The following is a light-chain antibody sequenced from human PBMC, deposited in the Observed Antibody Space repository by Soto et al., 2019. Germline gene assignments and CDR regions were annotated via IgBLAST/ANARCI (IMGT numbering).Light chain of an antibody. CDR1: SSNIGAGYD. CDR3: QAYDSSLSGYV. J-gene: IGLJ1*01. CDR2: GNS. Sequence: QSVLTQPPSVSGAPGQRVTISCTGSSSNIGAGYDVHWYQQLPGTAPKLLIYGNSNRPSGVPDRFSGSKSGTSASLAITGLQAEDEADYDCQAYDSSLSGYVFGTGTKVTLL. V-gene: IGLV1-40*01.